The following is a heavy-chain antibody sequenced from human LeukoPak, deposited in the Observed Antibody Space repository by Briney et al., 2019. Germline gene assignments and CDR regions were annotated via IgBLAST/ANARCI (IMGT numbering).Heavy chain of an antibody. CDR2: INPSGGST. CDR3: ARDDGAITSYGMDV. Sequence: ASVKVSCKASGYTFTSYYMHWVRQAPGQGLEWMGIINPSGGSTSYAQKFQGRVTMTRDTSTSTAYMELRSLRSDDTAVYYCARDDGAITSYGMDVWGQGTTVTVSS. J-gene: IGHJ6*02. CDR1: GYTFTSYY. D-gene: IGHD3-10*01. V-gene: IGHV1-46*01.